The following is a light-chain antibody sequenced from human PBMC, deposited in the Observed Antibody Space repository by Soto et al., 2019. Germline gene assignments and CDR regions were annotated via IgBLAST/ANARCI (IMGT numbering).Light chain of an antibody. J-gene: IGLJ1*01. CDR3: QSYDSSLSGSGV. V-gene: IGLV1-40*01. CDR2: GNS. Sequence: QSVLTQPPSVSGAPGQRVTISCTGSSSNIGAGYDGHWYQQLPGTAPKLLIYGNSNRPSGVPDRFSGSKSGTSASLAITGLQAEDEADYYCQSYDSSLSGSGVFGTGTKLTVL. CDR1: SSNIGAGYD.